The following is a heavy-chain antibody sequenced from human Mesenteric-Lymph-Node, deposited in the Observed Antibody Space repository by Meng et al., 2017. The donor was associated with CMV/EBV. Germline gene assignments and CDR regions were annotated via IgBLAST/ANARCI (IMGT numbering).Heavy chain of an antibody. Sequence: GESLKISCVGSGFSFSIYAMNWVRQAPGGGLEWVANIKQDGSEKYYVDSVKGRFTISRDNAKNSLYLQMNSLRAEDTAVYYCARDLEGGMDVWGQGTTVTVSS. CDR1: GFSFSIYA. CDR3: ARDLEGGMDV. J-gene: IGHJ6*02. V-gene: IGHV3-7*01. CDR2: IKQDGSEK.